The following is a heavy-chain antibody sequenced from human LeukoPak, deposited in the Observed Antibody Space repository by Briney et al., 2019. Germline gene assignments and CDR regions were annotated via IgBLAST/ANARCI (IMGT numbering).Heavy chain of an antibody. J-gene: IGHJ6*02. D-gene: IGHD6-19*01. V-gene: IGHV3-30-3*01. CDR3: AKDGTPLGSGYNYYYGMDV. CDR2: ISYDGSNE. CDR1: GFTFSNNA. Sequence: PGRSLRLSCAASGFTFSNNAMHWVRQAPGKGLEWVAIISYDGSNEYYGDSVKGRFTISRDNSKNTLYLQMSSLRAEDTAVYYCAKDGTPLGSGYNYYYGMDVWGQGTTVTVSS.